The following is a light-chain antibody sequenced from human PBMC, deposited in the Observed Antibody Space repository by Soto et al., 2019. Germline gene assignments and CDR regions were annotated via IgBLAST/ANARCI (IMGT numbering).Light chain of an antibody. J-gene: IGLJ1*01. CDR2: EVS. V-gene: IGLV2-14*01. Sequence: QSVLTQPASVSGAAGQSITISCTGTSGDVDAFDYVSWYQQHPGKAPKLMIFEVSDRPSGVSDRFSGSKSGSTASLTISGLQAEDEADYFCTSFTSSSTQVFGTGTKVTVL. CDR1: SGDVDAFDY. CDR3: TSFTSSSTQV.